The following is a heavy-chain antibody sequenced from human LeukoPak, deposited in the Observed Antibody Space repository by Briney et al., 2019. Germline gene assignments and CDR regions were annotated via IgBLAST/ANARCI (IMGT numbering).Heavy chain of an antibody. V-gene: IGHV1-24*01. CDR3: ARGPEWLRLRGYYYYYMDV. CDR1: GYTLTELS. D-gene: IGHD5-12*01. Sequence: GASVKVSCKVSGYTLTELSMHWVRQAPGKGLEWMGGFDPEDGETIYAQKFQGRVTITTDESTSTAYMELSSLRSEDTAVYYCARGPEWLRLRGYYYYYMDVWGKGTTVTVSS. CDR2: FDPEDGET. J-gene: IGHJ6*03.